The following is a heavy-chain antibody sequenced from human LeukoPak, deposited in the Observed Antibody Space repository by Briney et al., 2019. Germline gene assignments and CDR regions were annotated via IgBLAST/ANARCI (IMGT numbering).Heavy chain of an antibody. J-gene: IGHJ6*04. CDR3: ARASSYDILTGYYAPYYYGMDV. Sequence: PSETLSLTCAVYGGSFSGYYWSWIRQPPGKGLEWIGEINHSGSTNYNPSLKSRVTISVDTSKNQFSLKLSSVTAADTAVYYCARASSYDILTGYYAPYYYGMDVWGKGTTVTVSS. CDR1: GGSFSGYY. D-gene: IGHD3-9*01. CDR2: INHSGST. V-gene: IGHV4-34*01.